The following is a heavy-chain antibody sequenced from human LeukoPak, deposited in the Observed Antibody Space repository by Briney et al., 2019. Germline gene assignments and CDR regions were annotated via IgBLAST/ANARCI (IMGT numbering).Heavy chain of an antibody. CDR3: AKEPGTYYDILTGYLAPYYFDY. Sequence: GGSLRLSCAASGFTFSSYAMSWVRQAPGKGLEWGSAISGSGGSTYYADSVKGRFTISRDNSKNTLYLQMNSLRAEDTAVYYCAKEPGTYYDILTGYLAPYYFDYWGQGTLVTVSS. V-gene: IGHV3-23*01. CDR2: ISGSGGST. J-gene: IGHJ4*02. CDR1: GFTFSSYA. D-gene: IGHD3-9*01.